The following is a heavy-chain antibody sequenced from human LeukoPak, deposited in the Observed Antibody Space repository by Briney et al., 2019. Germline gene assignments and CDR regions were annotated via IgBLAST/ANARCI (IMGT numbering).Heavy chain of an antibody. CDR2: IKQDGSEK. CDR3: ARDEYDFWSGYDY. J-gene: IGHJ4*02. V-gene: IGHV3-7*01. D-gene: IGHD3-3*01. Sequence: GGSLRLSCAASGFTFSSYWMSWVRQAPGKGLEWVANIKQDGSEKYYVDSVKGRFTISRDNAKNSLYLQMNSLRAEDTAVYYCARDEYDFWSGYDYWGQGTLVTVSA. CDR1: GFTFSSYW.